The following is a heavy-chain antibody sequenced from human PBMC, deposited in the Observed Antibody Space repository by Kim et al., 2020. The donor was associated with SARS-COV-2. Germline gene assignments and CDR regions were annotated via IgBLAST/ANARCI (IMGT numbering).Heavy chain of an antibody. D-gene: IGHD3-10*01. CDR1: GGSFNDYY. CDR2: INHSGST. CDR3: AGGQDVDSGRYGGMDV. J-gene: IGHJ6*02. Sequence: SETLSLSCAVYGGSFNDYYWSWIRQPPGKGLEWIGEINHSGSTNYNPSLKSRVIISVDTSTNQFSLKLSFVTAADTAVYYCAGGQDVDSGRYGGMDVWG. V-gene: IGHV4-34*01.